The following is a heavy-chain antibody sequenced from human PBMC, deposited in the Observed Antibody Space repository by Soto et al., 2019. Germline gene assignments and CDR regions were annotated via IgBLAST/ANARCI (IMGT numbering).Heavy chain of an antibody. Sequence: SETLSLTCTVSGGSISSGGYYWSWIRQHPGKGLEWIGYIYYSGSTYYNPSLKNRVTISVDTSKNQFSLKLSSVTAADTAVYYCARAPGGTVVSYYFDYWGQGTLVTVSS. CDR1: GGSISSGGYY. CDR2: IYYSGST. V-gene: IGHV4-31*03. CDR3: ARAPGGTVVSYYFDY. J-gene: IGHJ4*02. D-gene: IGHD2-15*01.